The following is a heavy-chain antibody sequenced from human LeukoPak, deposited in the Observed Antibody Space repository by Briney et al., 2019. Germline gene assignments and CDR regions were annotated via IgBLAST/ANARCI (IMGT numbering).Heavy chain of an antibody. CDR1: GGSFSGYI. CDR3: GRDANGIWPVDP. D-gene: IGHD1-1*01. Sequence: SETLSLTCAVNGGSFSGYIWSWIRQPPGKGLEWIGSIYYSGSTYYNPSLKSRVTISVDTSKNQFSLKLTSVTAADTAVYYCGRDANGIWPVDPWGQGTLVTVSS. CDR2: IYYSGST. V-gene: IGHV4-34*01. J-gene: IGHJ5*02.